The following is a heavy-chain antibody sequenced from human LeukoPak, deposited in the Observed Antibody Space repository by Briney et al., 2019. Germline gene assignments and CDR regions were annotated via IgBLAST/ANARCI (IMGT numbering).Heavy chain of an antibody. CDR1: GYTLTELS. CDR2: INPSGGNT. J-gene: IGHJ4*02. V-gene: IGHV1-46*01. Sequence: ASVKVSCKVSGYTLTELSMHWVRQAPGKGLEWMGIINPSGGNTSYAQKFQGRVTMTRDMSTSTVYMELSSLRSEDTAVYYCAKDTGYDSSGYYYGDFDYWGQGTLVTVSS. D-gene: IGHD3-22*01. CDR3: AKDTGYDSSGYYYGDFDY.